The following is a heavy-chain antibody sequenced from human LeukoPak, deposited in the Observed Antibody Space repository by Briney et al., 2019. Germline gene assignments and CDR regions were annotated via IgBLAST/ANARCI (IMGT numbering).Heavy chain of an antibody. CDR1: GYTFTSYY. Sequence: GASVKVSCKASGYTFTSYYMHWVRQAPGQGLEWMGIINPSGGSTSYAQKFQGRVAMTRDTSTSTVYMELSSLRSEDTAVYYCARDLGATDYYYYMDVWGKGTTVTISS. CDR2: INPSGGST. D-gene: IGHD1-26*01. V-gene: IGHV1-46*01. J-gene: IGHJ6*03. CDR3: ARDLGATDYYYYMDV.